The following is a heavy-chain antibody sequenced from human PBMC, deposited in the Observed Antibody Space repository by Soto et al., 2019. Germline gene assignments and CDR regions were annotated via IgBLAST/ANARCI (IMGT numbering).Heavy chain of an antibody. CDR3: ARESGDWPLNWFDP. D-gene: IGHD2-21*02. CDR1: GFNFSNRW. J-gene: IGHJ5*02. V-gene: IGHV3-74*01. Sequence: PGGSLRLSCAASGFNFSNRWMRWVRQRPAEGLVWVSRITSDGKSKAYAESVKGRFAISRDNAKNTLYLQMNGLTAEDTAVYYCARESGDWPLNWFDPWGQGTLVTVSS. CDR2: ITSDGKSK.